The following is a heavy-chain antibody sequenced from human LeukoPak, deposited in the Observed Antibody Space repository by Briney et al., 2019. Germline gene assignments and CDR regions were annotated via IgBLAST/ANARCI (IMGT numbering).Heavy chain of an antibody. J-gene: IGHJ3*02. CDR1: GYTFTRYD. V-gene: IGHV1-8*02. CDR3: TRGRGAATVTTSLIDNAFDI. CDR2: MNPNSCNT. Sequence: ASGKVSCKASGYTFTRYDINGGRQATGQGLEWRGWMNPNSCNTGYAQKFQGRVTMTRNTSISTAYMEPTRLRSEATAVYYCTRGRGAATVTTSLIDNAFDIWGQGTMVTVSS. D-gene: IGHD6-25*01.